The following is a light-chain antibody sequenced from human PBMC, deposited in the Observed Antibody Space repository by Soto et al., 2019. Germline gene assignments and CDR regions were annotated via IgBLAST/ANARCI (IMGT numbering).Light chain of an antibody. CDR3: PKYNRVLLT. CDR1: QGISNY. CDR2: AAS. J-gene: IGKJ3*01. Sequence: SSLSASVGHRGTMTCRASQGISNYLAWYQQKPGKVPKLLIYAASSLQSGVPSRFSASGSGTSFTLTISSLQPEDVATYYCPKYNRVLLTFAPG. V-gene: IGKV1-27*01.